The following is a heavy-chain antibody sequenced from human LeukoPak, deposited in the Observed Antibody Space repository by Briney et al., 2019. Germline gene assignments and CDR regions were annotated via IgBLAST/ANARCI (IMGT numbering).Heavy chain of an antibody. V-gene: IGHV3-30*01. Sequence: PGGSLRLSCAASGFTFNTYAIHWVRQAPGKEPEGVARISYDGSDKYYADSVKGRFTISRDDPKNTVLPQLNSLRLEDTATYYCARPHSGTHGTFHIWGQGTVVTVSS. CDR3: ARPHSGTHGTFHI. J-gene: IGHJ3*02. CDR1: GFTFNTYA. CDR2: ISYDGSDK. D-gene: IGHD1-26*01.